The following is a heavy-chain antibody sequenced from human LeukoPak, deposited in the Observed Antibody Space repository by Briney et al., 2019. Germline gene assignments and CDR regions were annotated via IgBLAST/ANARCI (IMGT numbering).Heavy chain of an antibody. V-gene: IGHV5-51*01. D-gene: IGHD2/OR15-2a*01. CDR1: GYSFTNYW. J-gene: IGHJ4*02. CDR3: ARLSITTSLRLYYFDY. Sequence: GESLKISCKGSGYSFTNYWLGWVRQMPGKGLEWMGILYPGDSNTRYNPPFQGQVTFSADKSVNTAYLQWSSLRASDTAIYYCARLSITTSLRLYYFDYWGQGTLVTVPS. CDR2: LYPGDSNT.